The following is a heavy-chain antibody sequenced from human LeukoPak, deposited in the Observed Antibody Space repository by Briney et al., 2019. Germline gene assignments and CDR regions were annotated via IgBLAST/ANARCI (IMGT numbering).Heavy chain of an antibody. J-gene: IGHJ5*02. D-gene: IGHD3-22*01. CDR2: ISSSGSTI. CDR3: AREDSSGYYNWFDP. CDR1: GFTFSSYE. Sequence: GGSPRLSCAAAGFTFSSYEMNWVRQAPGKGLEWVSYISSSGSTIYYADSVKGRFTISRDNAKNSLYLQMNSLRAEDTAVYYCAREDSSGYYNWFDPWGQGTLVTVSS. V-gene: IGHV3-48*03.